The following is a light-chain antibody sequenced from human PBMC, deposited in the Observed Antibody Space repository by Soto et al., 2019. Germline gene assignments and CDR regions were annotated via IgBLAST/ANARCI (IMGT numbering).Light chain of an antibody. J-gene: IGKJ1*01. CDR1: QSVSSY. CDR3: QQRRYWPVT. Sequence: EIVLTQSPAILSMSPGERATLSCRASQSVSSYFAWYQQKPGQAPRLLIYDASNRATGVPARFSGSGSGTDFTLTISSLEAEDFAVYYCQQRRYWPVTFGQGSKLDIK. CDR2: DAS. V-gene: IGKV3-11*01.